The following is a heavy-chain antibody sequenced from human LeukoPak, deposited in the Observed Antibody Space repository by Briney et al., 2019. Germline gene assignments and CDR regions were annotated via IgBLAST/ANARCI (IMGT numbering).Heavy chain of an antibody. CDR2: INSDGSAT. Sequence: PAGGSLRLSCAASGFTSSTYWIHWVRHAPGKGLVWVSRINSDGSATTYADSVKGRFTISRDNAKNTLYLQMNSLRAEDTAVYTCARVLREYSSPYYYYGMDVWGQGTTVTVSS. D-gene: IGHD5-18*01. CDR3: ARVLREYSSPYYYYGMDV. V-gene: IGHV3-74*01. J-gene: IGHJ6*02. CDR1: GFTSSTYW.